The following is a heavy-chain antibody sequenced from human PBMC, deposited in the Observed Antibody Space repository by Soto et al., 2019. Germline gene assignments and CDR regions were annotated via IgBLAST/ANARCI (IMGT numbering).Heavy chain of an antibody. V-gene: IGHV4-34*01. CDR3: ARLDGSGWDLRYYFDY. J-gene: IGHJ4*02. Sequence: PSETLSLTCAVYGGSFSGYYWTWIRQPPGTGLEWIGEINHSGSTNYNPSLKSRVTISVDTSKNQFSLKLSSVTAADTAVYYCARLDGSGWDLRYYFDYWGQGTLVTVSS. CDR2: INHSGST. CDR1: GGSFSGYY. D-gene: IGHD6-19*01.